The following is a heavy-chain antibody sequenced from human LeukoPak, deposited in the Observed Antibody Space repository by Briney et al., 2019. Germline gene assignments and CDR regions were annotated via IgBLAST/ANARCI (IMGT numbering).Heavy chain of an antibody. Sequence: GGSLRLSCAASGFSVSSNYMNWVRQAPGKGLEWIAVIYSGGYTYYADSVKARFTISRDTSKNMVYLQMDSLRAEDTAVYYCLRGSPTWGGFDYWGQGTLVTVSS. CDR1: GFSVSSNY. CDR3: LRGSPTWGGFDY. V-gene: IGHV3-66*01. J-gene: IGHJ4*02. CDR2: IYSGGYT. D-gene: IGHD3-16*01.